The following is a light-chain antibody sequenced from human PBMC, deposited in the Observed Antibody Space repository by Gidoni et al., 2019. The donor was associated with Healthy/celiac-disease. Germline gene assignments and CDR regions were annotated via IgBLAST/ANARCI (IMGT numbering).Light chain of an antibody. CDR3: QQLNSYPPSIT. CDR1: QGISSY. Sequence: DIQLTQSPSFLFASVGDRVTITCRASQGISSYLVWYQQKPGKAPKLLIYAASTLQSGVPSRFSGSGSGTEFTLTISSLQPEDFATYYCQQLNSYPPSITFGQGTRLEIK. CDR2: AAS. V-gene: IGKV1-9*01. J-gene: IGKJ5*01.